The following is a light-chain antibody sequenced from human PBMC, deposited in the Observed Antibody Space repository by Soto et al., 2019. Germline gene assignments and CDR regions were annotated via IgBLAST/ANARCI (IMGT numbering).Light chain of an antibody. CDR3: SSYAGSRTYV. V-gene: IGLV2-14*01. CDR1: SSDVGGYIY. CDR2: DVT. J-gene: IGLJ1*01. Sequence: QSALTQPASVSGSPGQSITISCTGTSSDVGGYIYVSWYQQHPGKAPKLMIYDVTSRPSGVSYRFSGSKSGNTASLTISGLQAEDEADYYCSSYAGSRTYVFGSGTKVTVL.